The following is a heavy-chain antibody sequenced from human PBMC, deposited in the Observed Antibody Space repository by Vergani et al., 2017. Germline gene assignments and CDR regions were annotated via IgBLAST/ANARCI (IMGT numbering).Heavy chain of an antibody. CDR3: ARYLRLLYNRIDP. CDR2: TWYDGNNK. Sequence: QVQLVESGGGVVQPGRSLRLSCAASGFTFNQYGMHWVRQAPGKGLEWVAVTWYDGNNKQYADSVKGRFTISRDNSKSTMYLQMNSLRDEETGVYYCARYLRLLYNRIDPWGQGTLVTVSS. CDR1: GFTFNQYG. V-gene: IGHV3-33*01. D-gene: IGHD1-14*01. J-gene: IGHJ5*02.